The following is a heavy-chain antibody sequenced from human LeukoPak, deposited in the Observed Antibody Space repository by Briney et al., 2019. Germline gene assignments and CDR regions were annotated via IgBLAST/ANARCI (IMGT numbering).Heavy chain of an antibody. J-gene: IGHJ4*02. V-gene: IGHV1-69*05. CDR1: GGSFSTYP. D-gene: IGHD2-15*01. CDR3: ATGSVTSVTPLHY. CDR2: IIPIFNTV. Sequence: SVKVSCKASGGSFSTYPISWVRHAPGQGLEWMGGIIPIFNTVDYAQKFLGRVTITTDESTGTAFTELSSLRSEDTAVYYCATGSVTSVTPLHYWGQGTLVTVSS.